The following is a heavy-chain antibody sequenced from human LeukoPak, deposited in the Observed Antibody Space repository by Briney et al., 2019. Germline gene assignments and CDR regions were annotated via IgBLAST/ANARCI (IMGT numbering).Heavy chain of an antibody. CDR2: ISGSGGST. CDR3: AKDRESSSEYYFDY. Sequence: PGGSLRLSCAASGFTFSSYAMSWVRQAPGKGLEWVSAISGSGGSTYYAGSVKGRFTISRDNSKNTLYLQMNSLRAEDTAVYYCAKDRESSSEYYFDYWGQGTLVTVSS. CDR1: GFTFSSYA. V-gene: IGHV3-23*01. J-gene: IGHJ4*02. D-gene: IGHD6-6*01.